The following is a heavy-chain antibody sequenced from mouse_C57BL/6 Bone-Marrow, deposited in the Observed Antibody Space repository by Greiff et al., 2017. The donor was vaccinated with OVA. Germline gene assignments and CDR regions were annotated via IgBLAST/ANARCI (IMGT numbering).Heavy chain of an antibody. CDR1: GFNIKDYY. CDR3: TTPSVPRYYFDY. V-gene: IGHV14-1*01. Sequence: EVKLMESGAELVRPGASVKLSCTASGFNIKDYYMHWVKQRPEQGLEWIGRIDPEDGDTEYAPKFQGKATMTADTSSNTAYLQLSSLTSEDTAVYYCTTPSVPRYYFDYWAKAPLSQSPQ. J-gene: IGHJ2*01. D-gene: IGHD5-1*01. CDR2: IDPEDGDT.